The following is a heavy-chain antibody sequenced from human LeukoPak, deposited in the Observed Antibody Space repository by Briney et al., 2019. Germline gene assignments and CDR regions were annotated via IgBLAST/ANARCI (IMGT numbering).Heavy chain of an antibody. CDR1: GGSISSGGYY. CDR3: ARTPTLWFGELGRYGMDV. D-gene: IGHD3-10*01. Sequence: SETLSLTCTVSGGSISSGGYYWSWIRQHPGKGLEWIGYIYYSGSTNYNPSLKSRVTISVDTSKNQFSLKLSSVTAADTAVYYCARTPTLWFGELGRYGMDVWGQGTTVTVSS. V-gene: IGHV4-61*08. J-gene: IGHJ6*02. CDR2: IYYSGST.